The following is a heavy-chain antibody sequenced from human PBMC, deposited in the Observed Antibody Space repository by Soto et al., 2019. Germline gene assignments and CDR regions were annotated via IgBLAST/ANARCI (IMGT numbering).Heavy chain of an antibody. V-gene: IGHV4-39*01. CDR3: ARLLEVVVVVAAPGPFDI. J-gene: IGHJ3*02. Sequence: QLQLQESGPGLVKPSETLSLTCTVSGGSISSSSYYWGWIRQPPGKGLEWIGSIYYSGSTYYNPSLKSRVTISVDTSKNQFSLKLSSVTAADTAVYYCARLLEVVVVVAAPGPFDIWGQGTMVTVSS. CDR2: IYYSGST. D-gene: IGHD2-15*01. CDR1: GGSISSSSYY.